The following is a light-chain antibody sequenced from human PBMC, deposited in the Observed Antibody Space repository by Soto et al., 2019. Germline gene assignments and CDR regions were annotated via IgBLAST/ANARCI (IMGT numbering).Light chain of an antibody. CDR2: GVS. CDR1: QSISSSY. J-gene: IGKJ2*01. V-gene: IGKV3-20*01. CDR3: HQYGSSPYT. Sequence: EIVLTQSPGTLSLSPGERATLSCRASQSISSSYLAWYQQKPRHPPRLLIYGVSSRATGSPDRFSGSGSVTEFTLTISRLEPEDVSVFYCHQYGSSPYTFGQGTKLEI.